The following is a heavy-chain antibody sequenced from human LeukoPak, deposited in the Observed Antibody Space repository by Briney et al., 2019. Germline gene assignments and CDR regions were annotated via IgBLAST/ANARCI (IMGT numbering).Heavy chain of an antibody. CDR1: GYTFTGYY. CDR3: AVVPAAIEGKYYFDY. CDR2: INPNSGGT. Sequence: ASVKVSCKASGYTFTGYYMHWARQAPGQGLEWMGWINPNSGGTNYAQKFQGRVTMTRDTSISTAYMELSRLRSDDTAVYYCAVVPAAIEGKYYFDYWGQGTLVTVSS. V-gene: IGHV1-2*02. D-gene: IGHD2-2*01. J-gene: IGHJ4*02.